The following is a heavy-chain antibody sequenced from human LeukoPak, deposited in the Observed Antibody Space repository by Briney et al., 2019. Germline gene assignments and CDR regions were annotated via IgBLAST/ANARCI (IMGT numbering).Heavy chain of an antibody. Sequence: GASVKVSCKASGYTFTSYGISWVRQAPGQGLEWMGWISAYNGNTNYAQKLQGRVTMTTDTSTSTAYMELRSLRSDDTAVYYCARDPKIRIYGEFYYGMDVWGQGTTVTVSS. CDR2: ISAYNGNT. V-gene: IGHV1-18*01. J-gene: IGHJ6*02. D-gene: IGHD4-17*01. CDR3: ARDPKIRIYGEFYYGMDV. CDR1: GYTFTSYG.